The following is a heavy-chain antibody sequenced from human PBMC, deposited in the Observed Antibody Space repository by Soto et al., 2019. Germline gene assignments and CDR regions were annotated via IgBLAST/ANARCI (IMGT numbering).Heavy chain of an antibody. CDR2: ISSSSAYI. Sequence: PGGSLRLSCAASGFTFSNYGMHWARQAPGKGLEWVSTISSSSAYICYTDALRGRFTISRDNAKNSLHLQMNSLRAEDTAVYYCTRDASRDSSARGWFDPWGPGTLVTVSS. CDR1: GFTFSNYG. V-gene: IGHV3-21*01. J-gene: IGHJ5*02. D-gene: IGHD6-13*01. CDR3: TRDASRDSSARGWFDP.